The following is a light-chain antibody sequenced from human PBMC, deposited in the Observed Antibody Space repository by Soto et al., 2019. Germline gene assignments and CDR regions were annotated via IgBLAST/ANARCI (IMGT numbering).Light chain of an antibody. CDR3: QQYNNWLRT. CDR1: QSVGTN. V-gene: IGKV3-15*01. J-gene: IGKJ4*01. Sequence: EIVMTQSPATLSVSPGERATLSCRASQSVGTNLAWSQQKPGQAPRLLIYGASTRATGIPARFSGSGSGTEFTLTISSLQSEDFAIYYCQQYNNWLRTFGGGTKV. CDR2: GAS.